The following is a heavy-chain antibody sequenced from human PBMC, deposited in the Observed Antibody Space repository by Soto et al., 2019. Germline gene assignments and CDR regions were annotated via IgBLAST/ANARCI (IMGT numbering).Heavy chain of an antibody. CDR2: IKSKTDGGTT. Sequence: PGGSLILACAASGFTFSNAWMSWVRQAPGKGLDLVARIKSKTDGGTTDYAAPVKGRFTISRDDSKNTLYLQMNSLKTEDTAVYYCTTGPYHYDSSGYRPAEYFQHWGQGTLVTVSS. D-gene: IGHD3-22*01. V-gene: IGHV3-15*01. CDR3: TTGPYHYDSSGYRPAEYFQH. J-gene: IGHJ1*01. CDR1: GFTFSNAW.